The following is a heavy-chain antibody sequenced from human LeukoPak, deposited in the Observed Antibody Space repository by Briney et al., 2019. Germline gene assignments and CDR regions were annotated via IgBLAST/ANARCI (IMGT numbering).Heavy chain of an antibody. CDR2: IYYSGST. Sequence: SETLSLTCTVSGGSISDYYWNWIRQPPGKGLEWIGYIYYSGSTTYNPSLKSRVTMSVDTAKNQFSLKLRSVTAADTAVYYCARLRWQLVGPYFDYWGQGILVTVSS. D-gene: IGHD1-26*01. J-gene: IGHJ4*02. V-gene: IGHV4-59*08. CDR3: ARLRWQLVGPYFDY. CDR1: GGSISDYY.